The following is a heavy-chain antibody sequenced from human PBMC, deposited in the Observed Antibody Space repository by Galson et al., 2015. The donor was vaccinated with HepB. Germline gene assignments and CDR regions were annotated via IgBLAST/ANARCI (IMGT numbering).Heavy chain of an antibody. Sequence: LRLSCAVSGFFFSNYALHWVRQAPGRGLAWVAVISYDGSNRHYADSVKGRFAISRDNSKNTLYLQMNSLRPEDTAVYYCARGVAGGRPFHYYGMDAWGQGTTVIVSS. CDR1: GFFFSNYA. CDR3: ARGVAGGRPFHYYGMDA. D-gene: IGHD1-26*01. J-gene: IGHJ6*02. CDR2: ISYDGSNR. V-gene: IGHV3-30*09.